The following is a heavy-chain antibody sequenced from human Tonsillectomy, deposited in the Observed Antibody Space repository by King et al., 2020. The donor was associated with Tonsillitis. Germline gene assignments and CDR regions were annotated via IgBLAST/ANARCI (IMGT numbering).Heavy chain of an antibody. CDR1: GYTFTGYY. CDR2: INPNSGGT. Sequence: VQLVESGAEVKKPGASVKVSCKASGYTFTGYYMHWVRQAPGQGLEWMGWINPNSGGTNYAQKFQGRVTMTRDTSISTAYMELSRLRSDDTAVYYCARDIDYYDSSGYYYAEYFPHWGQGTLVTVSS. J-gene: IGHJ1*01. D-gene: IGHD3-22*01. V-gene: IGHV1-2*02. CDR3: ARDIDYYDSSGYYYAEYFPH.